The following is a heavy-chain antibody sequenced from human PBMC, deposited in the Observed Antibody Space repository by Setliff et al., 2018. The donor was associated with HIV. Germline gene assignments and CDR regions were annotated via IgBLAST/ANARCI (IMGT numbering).Heavy chain of an antibody. CDR3: TIPASSLAPN. CDR2: IYYSGGT. J-gene: IGHJ4*02. Sequence: PSETLSLTCTVSGGSISSGGYYWSWIRQHPGKGLEWIGYIYYSGGTYYNPSLKSRLTISVDTSKNQFSLKLSSVTAADTAVYYCTIPASSLAPNWGRGTQVTVS. CDR1: GGSISSGGYY. V-gene: IGHV4-31*02.